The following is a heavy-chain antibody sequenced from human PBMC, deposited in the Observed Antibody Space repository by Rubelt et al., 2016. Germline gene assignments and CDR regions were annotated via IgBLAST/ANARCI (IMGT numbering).Heavy chain of an antibody. V-gene: IGHV3-48*04. Sequence: EVQLVESGGGLVQPGGSPRLSCAASGFTFSSYSMNWVRQAPGKGLEWVSYISSSSSTIYYADSVKGRFTISRDNAKNSLYLQMNSLGAEDTAVYYCARDPGLVPNPYYFDYWGQGTLVTVSS. D-gene: IGHD3-10*01. CDR3: ARDPGLVPNPYYFDY. CDR2: ISSSSSTI. J-gene: IGHJ4*02. CDR1: GFTFSSYS.